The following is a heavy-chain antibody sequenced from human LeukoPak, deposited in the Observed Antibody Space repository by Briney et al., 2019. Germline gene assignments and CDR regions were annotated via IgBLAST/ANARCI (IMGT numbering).Heavy chain of an antibody. J-gene: IGHJ4*02. V-gene: IGHV3-23*01. CDR3: ARVSSTNFPFDH. Sequence: GGSLRLSCAASGFTFSSYAMSWVRQAPGKGLEWVSAISGSGGSTYYADSVKGRFTISRDNAKNSLYLQMNSLRAEDTAAYYCARVSSTNFPFDHWGQGTLVTVSS. CDR1: GFTFSSYA. D-gene: IGHD3-16*02. CDR2: ISGSGGST.